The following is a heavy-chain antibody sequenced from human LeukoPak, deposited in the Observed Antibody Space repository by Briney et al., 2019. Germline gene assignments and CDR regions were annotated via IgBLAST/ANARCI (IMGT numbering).Heavy chain of an antibody. V-gene: IGHV1-46*01. Sequence: ASVKVSCKASGYTFARYYIHWVRQAPGQGLEWMGIINPSGGSTSYAQKFQGRVTMTRDTSTTTVYMELSSLRSEDTAVYYCARGGTSLVREFDSWGQGTLVTVSS. CDR1: GYTFARYY. CDR2: INPSGGST. CDR3: ARGGTSLVREFDS. D-gene: IGHD3-10*01. J-gene: IGHJ4*02.